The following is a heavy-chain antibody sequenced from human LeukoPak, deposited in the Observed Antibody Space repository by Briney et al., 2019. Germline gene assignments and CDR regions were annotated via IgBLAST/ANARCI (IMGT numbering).Heavy chain of an antibody. CDR3: ARGIVVVQAAIRRVNWFDP. V-gene: IGHV4-39*07. CDR2: INHSGST. Sequence: SETLSLTCTVSGGSISSSSYYWSWIRQPPGKGLEWVGEINHSGSTNYNPSLKSRVTISVDTSKNQFSLKLSSVTAADTAVYYCARGIVVVQAAIRRVNWFDPWGQGTLVTVSS. D-gene: IGHD2-2*02. CDR1: GGSISSSSYY. J-gene: IGHJ5*02.